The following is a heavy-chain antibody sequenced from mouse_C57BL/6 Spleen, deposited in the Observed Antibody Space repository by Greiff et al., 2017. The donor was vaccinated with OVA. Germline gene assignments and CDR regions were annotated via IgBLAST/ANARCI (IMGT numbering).Heavy chain of an antibody. CDR1: GFTFTDYY. CDR3: ARYISPEGAMDY. CDR2: IRNKANGYTT. V-gene: IGHV7-3*01. Sequence: EVQVVESGGGLVQPGGSLSLSCAASGFTFTDYYMSWVRQPPGKALEWLGFIRNKANGYTTEYSASVKGRFTISRDNSQSILYLQMNALRAEDSATYYCARYISPEGAMDYWGKGTSVTVSS. J-gene: IGHJ4*01.